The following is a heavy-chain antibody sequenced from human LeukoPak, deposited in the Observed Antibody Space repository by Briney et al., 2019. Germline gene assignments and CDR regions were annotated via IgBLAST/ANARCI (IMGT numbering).Heavy chain of an antibody. D-gene: IGHD6-13*01. V-gene: IGHV3-21*01. J-gene: IGHJ6*02. Sequence: GGSLRLSCAASGFTFSRYSMNWVRQAPGKGLEWVSSISSSSSYIYYADSVKGRFTISRDNYKNTLYLQMNSQRAEDTSVYYCARDGISSSWASECMDGWGQGITVTASS. CDR2: ISSSSSYI. CDR3: ARDGISSSWASECMDG. CDR1: GFTFSRYS.